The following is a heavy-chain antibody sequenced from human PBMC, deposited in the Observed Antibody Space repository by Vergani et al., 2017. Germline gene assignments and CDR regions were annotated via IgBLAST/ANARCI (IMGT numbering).Heavy chain of an antibody. J-gene: IGHJ4*02. V-gene: IGHV4-38-2*01. CDR1: GFSIDNGYY. Sequence: QVQLQESGPGLVKPSETLSLTCAVSGFSIDNGYYWDWIRQPPGKGLEWIGSIYRTGRTHFNPSLKSRVTISVDTSNNHFSLRLNSLTAADTAVYYCARRSGIFYDNFSGTQYFFDFWGQGTLVTVSS. CDR2: IYRTGRT. CDR3: ARRSGIFYDNFSGTQYFFDF. D-gene: IGHD3-9*01.